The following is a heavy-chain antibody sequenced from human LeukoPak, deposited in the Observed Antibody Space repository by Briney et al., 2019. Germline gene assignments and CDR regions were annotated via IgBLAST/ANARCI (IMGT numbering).Heavy chain of an antibody. J-gene: IGHJ4*02. Sequence: GGSLRLSCAASGFTFSSYTMSWVRQAPGKGLEWVSTITTSDGNTYYADSVKGRFTVSRDNSKNTLFLQMNSLRAEDTAVYYCAKDPNYWGQGTLVTVSS. CDR1: GFTFSSYT. V-gene: IGHV3-23*01. CDR3: AKDPNY. CDR2: ITTSDGNT.